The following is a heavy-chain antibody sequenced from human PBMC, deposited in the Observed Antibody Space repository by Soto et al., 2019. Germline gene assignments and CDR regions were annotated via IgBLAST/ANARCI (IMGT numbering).Heavy chain of an antibody. D-gene: IGHD3-22*01. V-gene: IGHV4-59*01. CDR2: IYYTGST. Sequence: PSETLSLTCAVYGGSFSGYYWSWIRQPPGKGLEWIGYIYYTGSTNYNPSLKSRVTLSADTSKNQFSLKLISVTAADTAMYYCARVDSSGSYFDYWGQGTLVTVSS. J-gene: IGHJ4*02. CDR1: GGSFSGYY. CDR3: ARVDSSGSYFDY.